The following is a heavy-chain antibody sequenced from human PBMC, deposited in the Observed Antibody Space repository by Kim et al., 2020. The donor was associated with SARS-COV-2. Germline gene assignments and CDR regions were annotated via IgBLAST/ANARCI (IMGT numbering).Heavy chain of an antibody. Sequence: ASVKVSCKASGYTFTSYAMHWVRQAPGQRLEWMGWINAGNGNTKYSQKFQGRVTITRDTSASTAYMELSSLRSEDTAVYYCASGIVATDGDYYYYYGMDVWGQGTTVTVSS. J-gene: IGHJ6*02. D-gene: IGHD5-12*01. CDR1: GYTFTSYA. CDR3: ASGIVATDGDYYYYYGMDV. V-gene: IGHV1-3*01. CDR2: INAGNGNT.